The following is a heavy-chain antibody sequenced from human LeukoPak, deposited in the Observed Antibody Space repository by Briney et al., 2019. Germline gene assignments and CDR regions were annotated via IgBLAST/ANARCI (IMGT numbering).Heavy chain of an antibody. CDR3: AKDGGYNPYYFDY. CDR1: GFTFSSYG. V-gene: IGHV3-30*18. CDR2: ISYDGSNK. J-gene: IGHJ4*02. D-gene: IGHD5-24*01. Sequence: PGRSLRLSCAGSGFTFSSYGMHWVGQAPGKGLEWVAVISYDGSNKYYADSVKGRFTISRDNSKNTLYLQMNSLRAEDTAVYYCAKDGGYNPYYFDYWGQGTLVTVSS.